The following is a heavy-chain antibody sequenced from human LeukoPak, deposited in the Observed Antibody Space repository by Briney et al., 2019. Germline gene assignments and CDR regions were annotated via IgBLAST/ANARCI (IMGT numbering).Heavy chain of an antibody. CDR2: INPSGGST. J-gene: IGHJ4*02. CDR3: ARSADSNPFDY. D-gene: IGHD4-11*01. CDR1: GYTFTSYG. V-gene: IGHV1-46*03. Sequence: GASVKVSCRASGYTFTSYGISWVRQAPGQGLEWMGIINPSGGSTSYAQKFQGRVTMTRDTSTSTVYMELSSLRSEDTAVYYCARSADSNPFDYWGQGTLVAVSS.